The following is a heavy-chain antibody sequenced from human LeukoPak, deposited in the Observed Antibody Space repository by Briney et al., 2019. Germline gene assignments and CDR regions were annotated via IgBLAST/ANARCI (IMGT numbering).Heavy chain of an antibody. CDR2: IYYGGNT. CDR1: GASISSNS. J-gene: IGHJ5*02. CDR3: ARDFQGITTFGVAPPGGFDP. V-gene: IGHV4-59*01. D-gene: IGHD3-3*01. Sequence: SETLSLTCTVSGASISSNSWSWIRQPPGKGLEWIGYIYYGGNTNYNPSLQSRVTISVDTSKNQFSLQLKSVTAADTALYYCARDFQGITTFGVAPPGGFDPWGQGTLVIVPS.